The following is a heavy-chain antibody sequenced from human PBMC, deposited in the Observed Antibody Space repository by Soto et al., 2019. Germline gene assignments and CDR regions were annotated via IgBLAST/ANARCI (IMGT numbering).Heavy chain of an antibody. J-gene: IGHJ4*02. CDR3: ATPEYYYDSSGYYAKPYYFDY. V-gene: IGHV3-23*01. CDR1: GFTFSSYA. D-gene: IGHD3-22*01. CDR2: ISGSGGST. Sequence: EVQLLESGGGLVQPGGSLRLSCAASGFTFSSYAMSWVRQAPGKGLEWVSAISGSGGSTYYADSVKGRFTISRDNSKNTLYLQMTSLRAEDTAVYYCATPEYYYDSSGYYAKPYYFDYWGQGTLVTVSS.